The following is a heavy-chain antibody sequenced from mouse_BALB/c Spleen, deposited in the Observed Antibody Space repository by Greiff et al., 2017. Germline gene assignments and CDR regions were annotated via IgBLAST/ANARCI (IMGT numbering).Heavy chain of an antibody. CDR2: INPSNGRT. CDR3: ARDYYGSSWFAY. J-gene: IGHJ3*01. V-gene: IGHV1S81*02. Sequence: QVQLQQPGAELVKPGASVKLSCKASGYTFTSYWMHWVKQRPGQGLEWIGEINPSNGRTNYNEKFKSKATLTVDKSSSTAYMQLSSLTSEDSAVYYCARDYYGSSWFAYWGQGTLVTVSA. D-gene: IGHD1-1*01. CDR1: GYTFTSYW.